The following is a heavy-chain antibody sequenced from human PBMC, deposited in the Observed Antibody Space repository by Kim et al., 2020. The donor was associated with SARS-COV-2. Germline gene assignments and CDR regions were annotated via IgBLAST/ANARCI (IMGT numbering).Heavy chain of an antibody. Sequence: GGSLRLSCAASGFTFSGSAMHWVRQASGKGLEWVGGISSNANNYATAYSVPGKCRISISRDESKTNAYLQMNILKTKATSYYYCTRRHDSRGGICSSYG. D-gene: IGHD2-15*01. CDR2: ISSNANNYAT. CDR1: GFTFSGSA. V-gene: IGHV3-73*01. CDR3: TRRHDSRGGICSSYG. J-gene: IGHJ6*01.